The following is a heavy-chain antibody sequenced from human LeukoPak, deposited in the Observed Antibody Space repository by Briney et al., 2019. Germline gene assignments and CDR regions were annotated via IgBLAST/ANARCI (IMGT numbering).Heavy chain of an antibody. V-gene: IGHV1-69*13. Sequence: SVKVSCKASGGTFSSYAISWVRQAPGQGLEWMGGIIPIFGTANYAQKLQGRVTITADESTSTAYMELSSLRSEDTAVYYCARPVHYSQQWLEYWGQGTLVTVSS. D-gene: IGHD6-19*01. CDR1: GGTFSSYA. J-gene: IGHJ4*02. CDR3: ARPVHYSQQWLEY. CDR2: IIPIFGTA.